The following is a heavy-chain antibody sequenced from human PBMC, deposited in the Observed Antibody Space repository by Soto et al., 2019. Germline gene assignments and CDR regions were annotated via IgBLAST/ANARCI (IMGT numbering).Heavy chain of an antibody. V-gene: IGHV3-72*01. Sequence: QPGGSLRLSCVASGFTFSDHYMDWVRQAPGKGLEWVARTRDKANRYTTEYAASVRGRFTISREDSKNSVYLQMNSLQIDDTATYYCTRGSSAITGPHYYYGLDVWGQGTTVTVSS. CDR1: GFTFSDHY. CDR2: TRDKANRYTT. J-gene: IGHJ6*02. D-gene: IGHD1-20*01. CDR3: TRGSSAITGPHYYYGLDV.